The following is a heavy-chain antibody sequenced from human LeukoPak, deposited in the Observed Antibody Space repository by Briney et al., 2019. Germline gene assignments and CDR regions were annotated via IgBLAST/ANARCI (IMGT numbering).Heavy chain of an antibody. V-gene: IGHV3-23*01. Sequence: KPGGPLRLSCAASGFTFSSYAVSWVRQAPGKGLEGVSDISGSGGSTYYAGSVKGRFTISIDNSKSTLYLQMNSLRAEDTAVYYCAKEGSTTVITGSFDYCGQGTLVSDSS. CDR1: GFTFSSYA. D-gene: IGHD4-17*01. CDR3: AKEGSTTVITGSFDY. J-gene: IGHJ4*02. CDR2: ISGSGGST.